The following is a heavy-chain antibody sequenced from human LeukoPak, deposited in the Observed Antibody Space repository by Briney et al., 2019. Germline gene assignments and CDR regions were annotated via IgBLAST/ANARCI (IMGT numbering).Heavy chain of an antibody. CDR1: GFTFSSYG. D-gene: IGHD3-9*01. CDR2: ISYDGTDK. Sequence: GGSLRLSCEASGFTFSSYGMNWVRQAPGKGLEWVAVISYDGTDKYYAESVKGRFTISRDNSKNTLYLQMNSLRAEDTAVYYCAKFLSPVGRGVYDIFPADFDYWGQGTLVTVSS. CDR3: AKFLSPVGRGVYDIFPADFDY. V-gene: IGHV3-30*18. J-gene: IGHJ4*02.